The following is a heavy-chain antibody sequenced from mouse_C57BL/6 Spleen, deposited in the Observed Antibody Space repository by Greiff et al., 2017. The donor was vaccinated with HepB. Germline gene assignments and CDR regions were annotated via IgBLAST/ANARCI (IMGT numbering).Heavy chain of an antibody. J-gene: IGHJ1*03. CDR2: IYPGDGAT. CDR1: GYAFSSYW. V-gene: IGHV1-80*01. Sequence: VQLQQSGAELVKPGASVKISCKASGYAFSSYWMNWVKQRPGKGLEWIGQIYPGDGATNYNGKFKGKATLTADKSSSTAYRQLSSLTAEDSAVYFCARRNYRSSYYWYFDVWGTGTTVTVSS. CDR3: ARRNYRSSYYWYFDV. D-gene: IGHD1-1*01.